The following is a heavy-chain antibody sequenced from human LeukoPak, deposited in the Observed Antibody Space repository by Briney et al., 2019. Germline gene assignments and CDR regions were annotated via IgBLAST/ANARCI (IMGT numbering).Heavy chain of an antibody. V-gene: IGHV1-69*04. CDR2: IIPILGIA. CDR3: AKTTYGDYVDY. D-gene: IGHD4-17*01. CDR1: GGTFSSYA. Sequence: ASVKVSCKASGGTFSSYAISWVRQAPGQGLEWMGRIIPILGIANYAQKFQGRVTNTADKSTSTAYMELSSLRSEDTAVYYCAKTTYGDYVDYWGQGTLVTVSS. J-gene: IGHJ4*02.